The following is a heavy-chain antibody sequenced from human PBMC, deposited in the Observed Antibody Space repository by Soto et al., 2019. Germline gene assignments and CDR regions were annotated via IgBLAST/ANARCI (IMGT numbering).Heavy chain of an antibody. J-gene: IGHJ1*01. Sequence: QVQLVQSGAEVKKPGSSVKVSCKASGGTFSSYAISWVRQAPGQGLEWMGGIIPIFGTANYAQKFQGRVTINADESTSTAYMELSSLRSEDTAVYYCARGGAYCSGGSCYDFQHCGQGTLVTVSS. CDR1: GGTFSSYA. CDR2: IIPIFGTA. V-gene: IGHV1-69*01. D-gene: IGHD2-15*01. CDR3: ARGGAYCSGGSCYDFQH.